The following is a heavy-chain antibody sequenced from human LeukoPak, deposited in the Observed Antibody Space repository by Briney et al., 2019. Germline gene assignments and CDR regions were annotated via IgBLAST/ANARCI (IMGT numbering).Heavy chain of an antibody. CDR3: ARVNRDGYNLLTKRHYSYMDV. J-gene: IGHJ6*03. V-gene: IGHV4-34*01. CDR1: GFTVSSNY. Sequence: SGGSLRLSCAASGFTVSSNYMSWIRQPPGKGLEWIGEINYSRSTNYNPSLKGRVTISVDTSKNQFSLKLSSVTAADTAVYYCARVNRDGYNLLTKRHYSYMDVWGKGTTVTVSS. D-gene: IGHD5-24*01. CDR2: INYSRST.